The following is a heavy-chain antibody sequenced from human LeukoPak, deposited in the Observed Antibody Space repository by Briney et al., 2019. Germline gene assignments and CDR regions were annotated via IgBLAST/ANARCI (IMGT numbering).Heavy chain of an antibody. CDR2: INPNSGGT. J-gene: IGHJ4*02. V-gene: IGHV1-2*02. CDR1: GYTFTGYY. CDR3: ARELLTSTKARAY. Sequence: ASVKVSCKASGYTFTGYYMHWVRQAPGQGLEWMGWINPNSGGTNYAQKFQGRVTMTRDTSISTAYMELSRLRSDDPALYYRARELLTSTKARAYWGQGTLVTVSS. D-gene: IGHD6-6*01.